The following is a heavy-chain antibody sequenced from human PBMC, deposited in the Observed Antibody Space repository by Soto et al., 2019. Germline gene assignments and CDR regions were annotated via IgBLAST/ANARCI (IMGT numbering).Heavy chain of an antibody. J-gene: IGHJ5*02. CDR2: ISHTGST. Sequence: SETLSLTCAFSGGSITSGNTYSWSWIRQPPGKGLEWIGSISHTGSTSYNPSLKSRVSMSVDKSKNQFSLKLSSVTAADMAVYYCARAVTPYFGTWFDPWGQGTLVTVSS. V-gene: IGHV4-30-2*01. D-gene: IGHD3-10*01. CDR1: GGSITSGNTYS. CDR3: ARAVTPYFGTWFDP.